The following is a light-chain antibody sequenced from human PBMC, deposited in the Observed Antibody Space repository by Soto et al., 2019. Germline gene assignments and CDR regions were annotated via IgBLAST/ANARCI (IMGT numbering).Light chain of an antibody. CDR1: QSISSY. V-gene: IGKV1-39*01. Sequence: DLPMTQSPSSLSASVGDRVTITCRASQSISSYLNWFRQKPGKAPKLLIYTASSLQSGVPSRFSGSGSGSDFTLTISSLQPEDFATYHCQQRYSRPPTFGQGTKLEIK. CDR2: TAS. CDR3: QQRYSRPPT. J-gene: IGKJ2*01.